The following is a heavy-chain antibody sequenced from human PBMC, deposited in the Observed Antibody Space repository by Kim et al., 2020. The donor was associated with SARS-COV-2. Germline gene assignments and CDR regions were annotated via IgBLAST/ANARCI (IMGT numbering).Heavy chain of an antibody. V-gene: IGHV4-39*01. CDR3: ARGRRVSDYYVGDYYY. Sequence: SETLSLTCSVSGGSISSDTYSWVWIRQPPGRGLEWIGTVSNSGSTYNSPSLKSRVAISVATSKNQFSLKLSSVTAADTAVYFCARGRRVSDYYVGDYYY. D-gene: IGHD3-16*01. CDR2: VSNSGST. CDR1: GGSISSDTYS. J-gene: IGHJ6*01.